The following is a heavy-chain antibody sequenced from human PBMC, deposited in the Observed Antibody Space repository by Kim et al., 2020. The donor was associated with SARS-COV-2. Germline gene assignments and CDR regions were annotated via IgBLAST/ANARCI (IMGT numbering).Heavy chain of an antibody. CDR2: VDHNGRT. J-gene: IGHJ4*02. V-gene: IGHV4-34*01. CDR1: GGSFSGYQ. Sequence: SETLSLTCAVYGGSFSGYQWSWIRQSPGTGLEWIGKVDHNGRTNHNPSLKSRVTMSADASKNQFSLKLDSVTAADTGVYYCARRPASIDWWGQGTPVTVSS. CDR3: ARRPASIDW. D-gene: IGHD2-21*01.